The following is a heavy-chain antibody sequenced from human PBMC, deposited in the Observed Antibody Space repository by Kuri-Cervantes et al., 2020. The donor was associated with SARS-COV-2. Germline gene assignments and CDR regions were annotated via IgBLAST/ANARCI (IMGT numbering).Heavy chain of an antibody. CDR2: IIPFFGTP. Sequence: SVKVSCKASRATFTTYGFSWVRQAPGQGLEWMGGIIPFFGTPNYAQKFEGRVTITADESTSTAYMEMSSLRFEDTAVYFCASELMYYFDYWGQGTLVTVSS. CDR1: RATFTTYG. D-gene: IGHD3-10*02. CDR3: ASELMYYFDY. V-gene: IGHV1-69*13. J-gene: IGHJ4*02.